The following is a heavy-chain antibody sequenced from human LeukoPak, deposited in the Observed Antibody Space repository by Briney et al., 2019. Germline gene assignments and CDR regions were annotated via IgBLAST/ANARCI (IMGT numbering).Heavy chain of an antibody. J-gene: IGHJ5*01. CDR3: AQTGRNNYFDS. CDR2: ISSSGHTI. Sequence: KPGGSLRLSCAASGFTFSDSYMSWIRPAPGEGLDWLACISSSGHTIYYAESVRGRFTISRDNAKNSLYLQLNSLRPEDTAVYYCAQTGRNNYFDSWGQGTLVTVSS. CDR1: GFTFSDSY. V-gene: IGHV3-11*01.